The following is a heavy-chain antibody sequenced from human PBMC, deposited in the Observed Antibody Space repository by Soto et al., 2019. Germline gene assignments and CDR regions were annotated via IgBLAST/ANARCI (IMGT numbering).Heavy chain of an antibody. V-gene: IGHV4-31*03. D-gene: IGHD5-18*01. CDR3: ARATLGQLWSINWFDP. CDR1: GGSISSGGYY. CDR2: IYYSGST. J-gene: IGHJ5*02. Sequence: QVQLQESGPGLVKPSQTLSLTCTVSGGSISSGGYYWSWIRQHPGKGLEWIGYIYYSGSTYYNPSLNSRVTITVDTSKNQSSLKLSSVIAADTAVYYCARATLGQLWSINWFDPWGQGPLVTVS.